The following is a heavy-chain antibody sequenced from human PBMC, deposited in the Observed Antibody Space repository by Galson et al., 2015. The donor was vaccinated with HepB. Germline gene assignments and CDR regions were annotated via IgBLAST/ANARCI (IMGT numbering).Heavy chain of an antibody. CDR3: ASPRYSSSRSIFDH. J-gene: IGHJ4*02. CDR2: IIPIFGTA. V-gene: IGHV1-69*13. D-gene: IGHD6-13*01. Sequence: SVKVSCKASGGTFSSYAISWVRQAPGQGLEWMGGIIPIFGTANYAQKFQGRVTITADESTSTAYMELSSLRSEDTAVYYCASPRYSSSRSIFDHWGQGTLVTVSS. CDR1: GGTFSSYA.